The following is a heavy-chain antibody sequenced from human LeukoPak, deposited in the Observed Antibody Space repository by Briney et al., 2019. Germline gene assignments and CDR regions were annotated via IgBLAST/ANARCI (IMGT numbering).Heavy chain of an antibody. CDR1: GGSLSSHY. Sequence: SETLSLTCSVSGGSLSSHYWSWIRQPPGRGLEWIGYISYSGYTSNNPSLMGRVTISLDTSKNQFSLKLTSVTAADTAVYYCARDWLVVQPYIMDVWGQGITVTVSS. CDR3: ARDWLVVQPYIMDV. D-gene: IGHD2-2*01. V-gene: IGHV4-59*11. CDR2: ISYSGYT. J-gene: IGHJ6*02.